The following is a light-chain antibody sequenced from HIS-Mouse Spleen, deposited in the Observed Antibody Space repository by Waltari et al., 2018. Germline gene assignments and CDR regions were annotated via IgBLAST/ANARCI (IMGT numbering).Light chain of an antibody. CDR3: QQYGSSPWT. Sequence: EIVLTQSPGTLSLSPGERATLSCRASQSVSSSYLAWYQQNPGQAPRLLIYGASSRATCIPDRFSGSGSGTDFTLTISRLEPEDFAVYYCQQYGSSPWTFGQGTKVEIK. CDR1: QSVSSSY. V-gene: IGKV3-20*01. J-gene: IGKJ1*01. CDR2: GAS.